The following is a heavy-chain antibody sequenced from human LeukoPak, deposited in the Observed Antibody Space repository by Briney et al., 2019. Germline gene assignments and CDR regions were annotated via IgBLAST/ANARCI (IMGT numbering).Heavy chain of an antibody. CDR1: GYTFTSYA. V-gene: IGHV1-3*01. J-gene: IGHJ4*02. CDR3: ARSIVVVPAALDY. D-gene: IGHD2-2*01. Sequence: ASVKVSCKASGYTFTSYAMHWVRQAPGQRLEWMGWINAGNGNTKYSQKFQGRVTITRDTSASTAYMELSSLRSEHTAVYYCARSIVVVPAALDYWGQGTLVTVSS. CDR2: INAGNGNT.